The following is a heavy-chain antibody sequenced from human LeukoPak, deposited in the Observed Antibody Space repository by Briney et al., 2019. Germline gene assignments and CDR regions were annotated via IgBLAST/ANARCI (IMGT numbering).Heavy chain of an antibody. CDR2: IRYDGSNK. D-gene: IGHD2-2*02. CDR1: EFTLSSYW. Sequence: GGSLRLSCVASEFTLSSYWMHWVRQAPGKGLEGVAFIRYDGSNKYYADSVKGRFTISRDNSKNTLYLQMNSLRAEDTAVYYCAKWPYCSSTSCYTRQPDYWGQGTLVTVSS. V-gene: IGHV3-30*02. J-gene: IGHJ4*02. CDR3: AKWPYCSSTSCYTRQPDY.